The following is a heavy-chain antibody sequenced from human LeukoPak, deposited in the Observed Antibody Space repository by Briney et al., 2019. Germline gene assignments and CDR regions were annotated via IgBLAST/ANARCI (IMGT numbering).Heavy chain of an antibody. CDR2: INHSGST. CDR1: GGSFSGYY. V-gene: IGHV4-34*01. D-gene: IGHD1-20*01. CDR3: ARGPVPRGGITGSCYWFDP. Sequence: PSETLSLTCAVYGGSFSGYYWSWIRQPPGKGLEWIGEINHSGSTNYNPSLKSRVTISVDTSKNQFSLKLSSVTAADTAVYYCARGPVPRGGITGSCYWFDPWGQGTLVTVSS. J-gene: IGHJ5*02.